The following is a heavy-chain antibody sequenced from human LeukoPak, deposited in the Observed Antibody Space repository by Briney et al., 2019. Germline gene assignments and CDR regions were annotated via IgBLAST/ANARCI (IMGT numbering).Heavy chain of an antibody. CDR3: AREPISVFDYDLDY. D-gene: IGHD5/OR15-5a*01. V-gene: IGHV1-2*02. CDR1: GYTFTGYY. J-gene: IGHJ4*02. CDR2: INPNSGGT. Sequence: ASAKVSCKASGYTFTGYYMHWVRQAPGQGLEWMGWINPNSGGTNYAQKFQGRVTMTRDTSISTAYMELSRLRSDDTAVYYCAREPISVFDYDLDYWGQGTLVTVSS.